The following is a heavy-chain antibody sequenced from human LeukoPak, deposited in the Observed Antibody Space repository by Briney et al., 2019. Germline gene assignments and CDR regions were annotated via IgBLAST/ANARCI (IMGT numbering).Heavy chain of an antibody. V-gene: IGHV4-39*01. CDR3: ATQKTPVPLSGSWYLWYYYYYGMDV. CDR2: IYYSGST. J-gene: IGHJ6*02. CDR1: GGSISSSSYY. D-gene: IGHD6-13*01. Sequence: PSETLSLTCTVSGGSISSSSYYWGWIRQPPGKGLEWIGSIYYSGSTYYNPSLKSRVTISVDTSKNQFSLKLSSVTAADTAVYYCATQKTPVPLSGSWYLWYYYYYGMDVWGQGTTVTVSS.